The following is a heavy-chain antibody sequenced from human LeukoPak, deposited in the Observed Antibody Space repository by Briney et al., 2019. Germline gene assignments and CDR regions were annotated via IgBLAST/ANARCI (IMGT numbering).Heavy chain of an antibody. CDR3: ARDMVVTRNAFDI. CDR1: GYTFTSYG. V-gene: IGHV1-18*01. J-gene: IGHJ3*02. CDR2: ISAYNGNT. Sequence: ASVTVSCKPSGYTFTSYGISWVRQAPGQGLEWMGWISAYNGNTNYAQKLQGRVTMTTDTSTSTAYMELRSLRSDDTAVYYCARDMVVTRNAFDIWGQGTMVTVSS. D-gene: IGHD4-23*01.